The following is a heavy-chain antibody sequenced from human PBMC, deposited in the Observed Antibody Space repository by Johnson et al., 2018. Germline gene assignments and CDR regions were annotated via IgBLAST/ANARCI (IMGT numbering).Heavy chain of an antibody. CDR3: AELHYTHGLDV. Sequence: QVQLQESGPGLVKPSETLSLSCTVSGGSISNSDYYWRWLRQPPGKGLEWIGSVWFSGSTYYSPSLKSRVTITVDTSKNQFSLRLSSVTAADTAGDYWAELHYTHGLDVWGQGTTVTVSS. CDR2: VWFSGST. J-gene: IGHJ6*02. CDR1: GGSISNSDYY. D-gene: IGHD4-11*01. V-gene: IGHV4-39*01.